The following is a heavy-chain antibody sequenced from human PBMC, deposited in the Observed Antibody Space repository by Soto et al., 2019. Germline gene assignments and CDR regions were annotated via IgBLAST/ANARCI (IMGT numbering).Heavy chain of an antibody. J-gene: IGHJ4*02. CDR2: INHSGST. Sequence: SETLSLTCAVYGGSFSGYYWSWIRQPPGKGLEWIGEINHSGSTNYNPSLKSRVTISVDTSKNQFSLKLSSVTAADTAVYYCARGKLSDYVWGSYRYHFDYWGQGTMVTVSS. D-gene: IGHD3-16*02. CDR1: GGSFSGYY. V-gene: IGHV4-34*01. CDR3: ARGKLSDYVWGSYRYHFDY.